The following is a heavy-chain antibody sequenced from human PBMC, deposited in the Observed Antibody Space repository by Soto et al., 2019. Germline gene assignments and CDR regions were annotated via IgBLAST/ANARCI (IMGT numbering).Heavy chain of an antibody. V-gene: IGHV1-69*13. CDR1: GGTFSSYA. CDR2: TIPIFGTA. D-gene: IGHD2-2*01. Sequence: SVKVSCKASGGTFSSYAISWVRQAPGQGLEWMGGTIPIFGTANYAQKFQGRVTITADESTSTAYMELSSLRSEDTAVYYCARGPSCSSTSCYPVYYGMDVWGQGTTVTVSS. CDR3: ARGPSCSSTSCYPVYYGMDV. J-gene: IGHJ6*02.